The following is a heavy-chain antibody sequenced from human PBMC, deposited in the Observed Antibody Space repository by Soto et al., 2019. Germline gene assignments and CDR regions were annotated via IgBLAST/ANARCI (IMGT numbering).Heavy chain of an antibody. CDR3: ARDSGVLWFGVHNDAFDI. Sequence: GASVKVSCKASGYTFTSYAMHWVRQAPGQRLEWMGWINAGNGNTKYSQKFQGRVTITRDTSASTVYMELSSLRSEDTAVYYCARDSGVLWFGVHNDAFDIWGQGTMVTVSS. D-gene: IGHD3-10*01. V-gene: IGHV1-3*01. CDR2: INAGNGNT. CDR1: GYTFTSYA. J-gene: IGHJ3*02.